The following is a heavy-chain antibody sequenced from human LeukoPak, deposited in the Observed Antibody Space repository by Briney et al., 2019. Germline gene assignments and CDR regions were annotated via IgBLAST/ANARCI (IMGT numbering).Heavy chain of an antibody. CDR2: IKEDGSEI. Sequence: GGSLRLSCEASGFTFSSYSMNWVRQAPGKGLEWVANIKEDGSEIHYVDSVKGRFTISRDNPKNSLYLQMNGLRAEDTAVYYCARVPGFDYWGQGTLVTVSS. V-gene: IGHV3-7*01. CDR1: GFTFSSYS. CDR3: ARVPGFDY. J-gene: IGHJ4*02.